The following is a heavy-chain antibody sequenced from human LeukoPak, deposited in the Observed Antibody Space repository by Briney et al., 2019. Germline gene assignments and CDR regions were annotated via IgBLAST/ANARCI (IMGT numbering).Heavy chain of an antibody. J-gene: IGHJ4*02. CDR3: ARGEYSYGSYGLDY. V-gene: IGHV4-59*01. CDR2: IYYSGST. Sequence: SETLSLTCTVSGGSISSYYWSWIRQPPGKGLEWIGYIYYSGSTNYNPSLKSRVTISVDTSKNQFSLKLSSVTAADTAVYYCARGEYSYGSYGLDYWGQGTLVTVSS. D-gene: IGHD5-18*01. CDR1: GGSISSYY.